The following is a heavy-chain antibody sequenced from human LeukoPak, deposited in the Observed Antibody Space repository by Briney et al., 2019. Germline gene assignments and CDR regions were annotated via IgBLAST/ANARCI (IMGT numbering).Heavy chain of an antibody. CDR2: ISGSGGST. J-gene: IGHJ4*02. Sequence: GGSLRLSCAASGFTFSSYAMSWVRQAPGKGLEWVSAISGSGGSTYYADSVKGRFTISRDNSKNTLYLQINSLSAEDPAVLYCAKAQSRGGAIYYDSSGPLDYWGQGTLVTVSS. D-gene: IGHD3-22*01. CDR3: AKAQSRGGAIYYDSSGPLDY. V-gene: IGHV3-23*01. CDR1: GFTFSSYA.